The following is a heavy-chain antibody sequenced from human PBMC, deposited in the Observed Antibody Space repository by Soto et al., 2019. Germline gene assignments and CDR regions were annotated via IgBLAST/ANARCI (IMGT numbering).Heavy chain of an antibody. CDR2: IYPGDSDT. CDR1: GYSFTSYW. J-gene: IGHJ4*02. CDR3: ARAYYYDSSGYDAKGERSPSFDY. V-gene: IGHV5-51*01. D-gene: IGHD3-22*01. Sequence: GESLKISCKGSGYSFTSYWIGWVRQMPGKGLEWMGIIYPGDSDTRYSPSFQGQVTISADKSISTAYLQWSGLKAPDTAMYYCARAYYYDSSGYDAKGERSPSFDYWGQGTLVTVSS.